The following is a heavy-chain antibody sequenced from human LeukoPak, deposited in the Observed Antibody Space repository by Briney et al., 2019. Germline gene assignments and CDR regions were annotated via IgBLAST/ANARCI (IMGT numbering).Heavy chain of an antibody. CDR2: ISPDGSSA. J-gene: IGHJ4*02. CDR1: GFSFSSYW. D-gene: IGHD2/OR15-2a*01. Sequence: PGGSLRLSCAASGFSFSSYWMHWVRQAPGKGLVWVARISPDGSSALSADSVRGRFIISRDNADNTLYLQLNSLRAEDTAVYYCARVSFCPRCHFDYWGQGTLVTVSP. CDR3: ARVSFCPRCHFDY. V-gene: IGHV3-74*03.